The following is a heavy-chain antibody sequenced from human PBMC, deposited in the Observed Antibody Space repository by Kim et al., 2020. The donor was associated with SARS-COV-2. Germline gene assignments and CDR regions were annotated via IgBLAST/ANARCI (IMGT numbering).Heavy chain of an antibody. CDR2: IYHSGST. V-gene: IGHV4-38-2*02. J-gene: IGHJ6*02. D-gene: IGHD3-10*01. CDR1: GYSISSGYY. CDR3: ARVLLWFGPDV. Sequence: SETLSLTCTVSGYSISSGYYWGWIRQPPGKGLEWIGSIYHSGSTYYNPSLKSRVTISVDTSKNQFSLKLSSVTAADTAVYYCARVLLWFGPDVWGQGTTVTVSS.